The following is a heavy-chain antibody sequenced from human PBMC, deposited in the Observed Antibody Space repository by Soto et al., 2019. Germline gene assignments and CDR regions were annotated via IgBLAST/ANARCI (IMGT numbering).Heavy chain of an antibody. J-gene: IGHJ4*02. CDR3: ARGPRYCRYTSCYTMDY. Sequence: QVQLVESGGGVVQPGRSLGLTCAVSGFTFNSHAMHWVRQAPGKGLEWVAVISYGGANNYYADSVKGRFTISRDNSQNTLFLQMNSLRPEDTAVYYCARGPRYCRYTSCYTMDYWVQGPLVTVSS. CDR2: ISYGGANN. D-gene: IGHD2-2*02. CDR1: GFTFNSHA. V-gene: IGHV3-30*03.